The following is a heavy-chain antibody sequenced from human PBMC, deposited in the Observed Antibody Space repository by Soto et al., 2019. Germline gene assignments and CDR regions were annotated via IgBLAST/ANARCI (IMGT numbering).Heavy chain of an antibody. CDR2: MNPNNDNT. Sequence: SVKVSCNASGYTFSSSEINWVRQATGQGLEWMGWMNPNNDNTAYALKFRGRVTMTRSTSISTAYMELSSLRSEDTAVYYCATTYYHDGSGYHYTFPLDVWGQGTMVTV. CDR1: GYTFSSSE. D-gene: IGHD3-22*01. J-gene: IGHJ3*01. V-gene: IGHV1-8*01. CDR3: ATTYYHDGSGYHYTFPLDV.